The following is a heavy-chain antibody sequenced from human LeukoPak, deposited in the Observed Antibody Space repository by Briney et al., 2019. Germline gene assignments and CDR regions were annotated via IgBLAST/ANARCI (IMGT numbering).Heavy chain of an antibody. D-gene: IGHD3-22*01. CDR1: GYTFTGYY. Sequence: ASVKVSCKASGYTFTGYYMHWVRQATGQGLEWMGWMNPNSGNTGYAQKFQGRVTMTRNTSISTAYMELSSLRSEDTAVYYCARGQWNYYDSSGGEFDYWGQGTLVTVSS. CDR2: MNPNSGNT. V-gene: IGHV1-8*02. J-gene: IGHJ4*02. CDR3: ARGQWNYYDSSGGEFDY.